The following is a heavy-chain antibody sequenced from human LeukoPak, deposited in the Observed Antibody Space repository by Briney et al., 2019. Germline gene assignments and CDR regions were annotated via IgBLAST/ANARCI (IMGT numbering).Heavy chain of an antibody. CDR1: GGTFSSYA. CDR3: ASTVTRYFDY. V-gene: IGHV1-69*06. J-gene: IGHJ4*02. Sequence: VASVKVSCKASGGTFSSYAISWVRQAPGQGLEWMGGIIPIFGTANYAQKFQGRVTITADKSTSTAYMELSGLRSEDTAVYYCASTVTRYFDYWGQGTLVTVSS. CDR2: IIPIFGTA. D-gene: IGHD4-17*01.